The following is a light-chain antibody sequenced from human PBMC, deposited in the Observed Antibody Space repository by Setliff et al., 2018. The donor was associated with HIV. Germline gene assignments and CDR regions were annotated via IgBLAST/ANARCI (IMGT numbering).Light chain of an antibody. CDR3: CSFTSSNTYV. V-gene: IGLV2-14*03. CDR2: DVN. Sequence: QSALTQPASVSGSPGQSITISCTGSSSDIGTYHYVSWYQQHPGKAPKLIIFDVNKRPSGVSDRFSASKSGNTASLTISGLQADDEADYYCCSFTSSNTYVFGTGTKGTVL. J-gene: IGLJ1*01. CDR1: SSDIGTYHY.